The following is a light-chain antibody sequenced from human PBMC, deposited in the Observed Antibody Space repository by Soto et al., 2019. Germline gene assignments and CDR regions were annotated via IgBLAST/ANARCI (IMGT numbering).Light chain of an antibody. CDR3: QQYNSYSRT. CDR2: KAS. V-gene: IGKV1-5*03. J-gene: IGKJ1*01. Sequence: DIQMTQSPSSVSASVGDRVTISCRASQGISSWLAWYQQKPGKAPKLLIYKASSLESGVPSRFSGSGSGTEFTLTISSLQPDDFATYYCQQYNSYSRTFGQGTKVEIK. CDR1: QGISSW.